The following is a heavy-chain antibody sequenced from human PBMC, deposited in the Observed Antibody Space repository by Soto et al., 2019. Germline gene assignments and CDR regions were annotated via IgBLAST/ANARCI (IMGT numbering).Heavy chain of an antibody. Sequence: SVKVSCKASGGTFSSYAISWVRQAPGQGLEWMGGIIPIFGTANYAQKFQGRVTITADESTSTAYMELSSLRSEDTAVYYCARQLHYGGKSFLIYHYYYGMDVWGQGTTVTVSS. V-gene: IGHV1-69*13. J-gene: IGHJ6*02. CDR3: ARQLHYGGKSFLIYHYYYGMDV. D-gene: IGHD4-17*01. CDR2: IIPIFGTA. CDR1: GGTFSSYA.